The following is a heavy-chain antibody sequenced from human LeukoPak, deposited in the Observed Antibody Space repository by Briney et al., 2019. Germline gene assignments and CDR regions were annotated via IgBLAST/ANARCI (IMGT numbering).Heavy chain of an antibody. D-gene: IGHD6-13*01. CDR3: AKDRGYSSSWDAFDI. J-gene: IGHJ3*02. CDR1: GFTFSSYA. CDR2: ISGSGGST. V-gene: IGHV3-23*01. Sequence: RGGSLRLSCAASGFTFSSYAMSWVRQAPGKGLEWVSAISGSGGSTYYADSVKGRFTISRDNSKNTLYLQMNSLRAEDTAVYYCAKDRGYSSSWDAFDICGQGTMVTDSS.